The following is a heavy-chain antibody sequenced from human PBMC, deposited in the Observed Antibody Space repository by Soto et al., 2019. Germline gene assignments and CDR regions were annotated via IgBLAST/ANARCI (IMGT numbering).Heavy chain of an antibody. CDR1: GGSISSSSYY. CDR3: ARLDYYGSGSYYNPDY. Sequence: SETLSLTCTVSGGSISSSSYYWGWIRQPPGKGLEWIGSIYYSGSTYYNPSLKSRVTISVDTSKNQFSLKLSSVTAADTAVYYCARLDYYGSGSYYNPDYWGQGTLVTVSS. V-gene: IGHV4-39*01. CDR2: IYYSGST. J-gene: IGHJ4*02. D-gene: IGHD3-10*01.